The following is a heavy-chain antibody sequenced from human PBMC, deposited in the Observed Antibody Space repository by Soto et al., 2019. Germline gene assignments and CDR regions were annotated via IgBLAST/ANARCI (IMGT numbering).Heavy chain of an antibody. Sequence: QVQLLQSGAEVRKPGASVKVSCKASGYVFTDYYMNWVRQAPGQGLEWMGIIYPSGGSTRYAQKFQGRLTLTRDTTTSTAYLELSSLRSEDTAVYYCVRGGSPPFYWAQGTLVTVSS. CDR2: IYPSGGST. CDR3: VRGGSPPFY. CDR1: GYVFTDYY. V-gene: IGHV1-46*01. J-gene: IGHJ4*02. D-gene: IGHD1-26*01.